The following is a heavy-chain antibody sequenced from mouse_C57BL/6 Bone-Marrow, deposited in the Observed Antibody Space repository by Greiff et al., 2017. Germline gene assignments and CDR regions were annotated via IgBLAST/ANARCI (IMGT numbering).Heavy chain of an antibody. D-gene: IGHD2-1*01. CDR3: ARHEVYYGNYPYAMDY. V-gene: IGHV1-62-2*01. Sequence: QVQLQQSGAELVKPGASVKLSCKASGYTFTEYTIHWVKQRSGQGLEWIGWFYPGSGGTKYNEKFKDKATLTADKSSSTVYMELSRLTSEDSAVYFCARHEVYYGNYPYAMDYWGRGTSVTVSS. CDR1: GYTFTEYT. CDR2: FYPGSGGT. J-gene: IGHJ4*01.